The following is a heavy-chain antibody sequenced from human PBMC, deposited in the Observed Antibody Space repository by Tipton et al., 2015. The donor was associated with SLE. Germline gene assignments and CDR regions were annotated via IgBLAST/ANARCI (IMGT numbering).Heavy chain of an antibody. CDR1: GVSISVSHW. V-gene: IGHV4-4*01. D-gene: IGHD5-12*01. Sequence: TLSLTCAVSGVSISVSHWWSWVRQSPRKGLEWIGHISYSGSANHNPSLKSRVTISVDRSKNHFSLKLTSVTAADTAVYFCARGGVGGYDYFDHWGQGTLVTVSS. CDR3: ARGGVGGYDYFDH. CDR2: ISYSGSA. J-gene: IGHJ4*02.